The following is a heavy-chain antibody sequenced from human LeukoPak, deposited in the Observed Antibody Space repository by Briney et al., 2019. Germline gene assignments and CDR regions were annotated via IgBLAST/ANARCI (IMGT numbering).Heavy chain of an antibody. CDR1: GGSISTYN. Sequence: SETLSLTCTASGGSISTYNWTWIRQPPGKGLEWIGYIYYSGSTNYNPSLKSRVTISVDQSKNQFSLKVISVTAADTAVYYCARPSSGWIDAFDIWGQGTMVTVSS. V-gene: IGHV4-59*08. J-gene: IGHJ3*02. CDR2: IYYSGST. CDR3: ARPSSGWIDAFDI. D-gene: IGHD6-19*01.